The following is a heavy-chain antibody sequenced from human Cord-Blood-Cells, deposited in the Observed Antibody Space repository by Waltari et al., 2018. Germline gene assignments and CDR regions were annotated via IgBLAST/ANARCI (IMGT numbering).Heavy chain of an antibody. Sequence: QLQLQESGSGLVKPSQTLSLTCAVSGGSISSGGYSWSWIRQPPGKGLEWIGYLYHSGSTYYNPSLKSRVTISVDRSKNQFSLKLSSVTAADTAVYYCARGDTGSYVGSFDYWGQGTLVTVSS. D-gene: IGHD1-26*01. CDR3: ARGDTGSYVGSFDY. J-gene: IGHJ4*02. CDR1: GGSISSGGYS. V-gene: IGHV4-30-2*01. CDR2: LYHSGST.